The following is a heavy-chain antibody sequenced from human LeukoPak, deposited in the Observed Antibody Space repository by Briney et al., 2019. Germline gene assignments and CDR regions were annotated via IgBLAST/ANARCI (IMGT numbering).Heavy chain of an antibody. V-gene: IGHV3-30*03. J-gene: IGHJ4*02. D-gene: IGHD6-13*01. Sequence: GRSLRLSCAASGFTFSSYGMHWVRQAPGKGLEWVAVISYDGSNKYYADSVKGRFTISRDNSKNTLYLQMNSLRAEDTAVYYCARHIAAAGEFDYWGQGTLVTVSS. CDR2: ISYDGSNK. CDR1: GFTFSSYG. CDR3: ARHIAAAGEFDY.